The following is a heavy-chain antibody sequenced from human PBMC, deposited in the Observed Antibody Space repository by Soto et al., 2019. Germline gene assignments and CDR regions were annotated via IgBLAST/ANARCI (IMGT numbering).Heavy chain of an antibody. CDR3: AREGARGDGYNLGY. V-gene: IGHV1-8*01. CDR1: GYTFTSYD. Sequence: QVQLVQSGAEVKKPGASVKVSCKASGYTFTSYDINWVRQATGQGLEWMGWMNPNSGNTGYAQKFQGRVTMTRNTSIITAYMELTSLRSEDTAVYYCAREGARGDGYNLGYWGQGTLVTVSS. CDR2: MNPNSGNT. D-gene: IGHD5-12*01. J-gene: IGHJ4*02.